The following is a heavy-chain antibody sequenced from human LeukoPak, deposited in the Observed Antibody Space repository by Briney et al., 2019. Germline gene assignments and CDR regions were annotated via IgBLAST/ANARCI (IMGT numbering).Heavy chain of an antibody. Sequence: SETLSLTCTVSGGSINTYYWSWIRQPPGKGLEWIGYIYYSGSTNYNPSLKSRVTISVDTSKNQFSLKLSSVTAADTAVYYCARDSSGYCSGGSCLQNWFDPWGQGTLVTVSS. D-gene: IGHD2-15*01. J-gene: IGHJ5*02. CDR1: GGSINTYY. CDR2: IYYSGST. V-gene: IGHV4-59*01. CDR3: ARDSSGYCSGGSCLQNWFDP.